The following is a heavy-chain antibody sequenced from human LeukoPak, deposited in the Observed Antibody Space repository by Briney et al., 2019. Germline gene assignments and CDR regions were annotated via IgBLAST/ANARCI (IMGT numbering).Heavy chain of an antibody. J-gene: IGHJ4*02. D-gene: IGHD6-13*01. V-gene: IGHV3-23*01. CDR2: ISGSGGSA. Sequence: GGSLRLSCAASGFTFSSYAMSWVRQAPGKGLEWVSAISGSGGSAYYADSEKGRFTISRDNSKNTLYLQMNSLRAEDTAVYYCAKPRASSWYSDYWGQGTLVTVSS. CDR3: AKPRASSWYSDY. CDR1: GFTFSSYA.